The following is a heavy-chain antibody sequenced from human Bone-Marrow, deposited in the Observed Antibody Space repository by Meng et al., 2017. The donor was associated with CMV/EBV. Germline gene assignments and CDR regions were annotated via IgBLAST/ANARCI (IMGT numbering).Heavy chain of an antibody. CDR1: SISSCNYY. Sequence: SISSCNYYWGWIRQPAGKGLEWIGRIYSSGSTYYNPSLKSRVTISVDTSKNQFSLKLSSVTAADTAVYYCARDKSTNGYCYNLFEHWGQGTLVTVSS. D-gene: IGHD2-8*01. V-gene: IGHV4-61*02. CDR3: ARDKSTNGYCYNLFEH. CDR2: IYSSGST. J-gene: IGHJ5*02.